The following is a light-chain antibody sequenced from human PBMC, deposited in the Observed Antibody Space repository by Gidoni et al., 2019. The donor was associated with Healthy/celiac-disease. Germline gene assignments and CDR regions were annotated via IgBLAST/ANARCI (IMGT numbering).Light chain of an antibody. CDR1: SSDVGGYNY. CDR3: SSYAGSNNFVV. CDR2: EVS. Sequence: QSALTQPPSASGSPGQSVTISCTGTSSDVGGYNYVSWYQQHPGKAPKLMIYEVSKRPSGVPDRFFGSKSGNTASLTVSGLQAEDEADYYCSSYAGSNNFVVFGTGTKVTVL. V-gene: IGLV2-8*01. J-gene: IGLJ1*01.